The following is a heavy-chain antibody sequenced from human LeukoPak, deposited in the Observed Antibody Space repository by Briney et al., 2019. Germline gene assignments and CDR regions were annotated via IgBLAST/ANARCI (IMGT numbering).Heavy chain of an antibody. V-gene: IGHV1-69*01. CDR3: ARGLETGIAAAGQDYYYYYGMDV. Sequence: SVKVSCKASGGTFSSYAISWVRQAPGQGLEWMGGIIPIFGTANYAQKFQGRVTITADESTSTAYMELSSLRSEHTAVYYCARGLETGIAAAGQDYYYYYGMDVWGQGTTVTVSS. CDR1: GGTFSSYA. D-gene: IGHD6-13*01. CDR2: IIPIFGTA. J-gene: IGHJ6*02.